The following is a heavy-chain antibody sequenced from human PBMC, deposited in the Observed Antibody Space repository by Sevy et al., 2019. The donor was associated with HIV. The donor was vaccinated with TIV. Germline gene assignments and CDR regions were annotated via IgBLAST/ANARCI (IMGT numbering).Heavy chain of an antibody. D-gene: IGHD5-18*01. Sequence: GGSLRLSCTTSGFTLGDYAMSWVRQAPGKGLEWVGFVRSKAFAGTTDYAASVQGRFTISTEDSKATARLQMNSLRTEDTGVYYCVRSRLLGYTAMIPDYWGQGTLVTVSS. CDR1: GFTLGDYA. V-gene: IGHV3-49*04. CDR3: VRSRLLGYTAMIPDY. J-gene: IGHJ4*02. CDR2: VRSKAFAGTT.